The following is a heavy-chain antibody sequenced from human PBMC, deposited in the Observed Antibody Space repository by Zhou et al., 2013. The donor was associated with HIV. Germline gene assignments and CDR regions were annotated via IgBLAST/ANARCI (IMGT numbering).Heavy chain of an antibody. CDR2: IYHSGNT. J-gene: IGHJ5*02. Sequence: VQLQESGPGLVKPSETLSLTCAVSGYSIATGYYWGWIRQPPGKGPEWIATIYHSGNTYYNPSLKSRVTISVDTSKNQFSLRLSSVTAADAAVYYCARAPSVVVDATWGNWFDPWGPGSPGHRLL. V-gene: IGHV4-38-2*01. CDR3: ARAPSVVVDATWGNWFDP. D-gene: IGHD2-8*02. CDR1: GYSIATGYY.